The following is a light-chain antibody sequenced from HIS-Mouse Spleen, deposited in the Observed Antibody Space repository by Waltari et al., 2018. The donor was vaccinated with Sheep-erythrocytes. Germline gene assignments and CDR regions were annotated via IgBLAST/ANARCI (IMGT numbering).Light chain of an antibody. CDR2: KAS. CDR1: QSISSW. Sequence: DIQMTQSPSTLSASVGDRVTITCRASQSISSWLAWYQQKPGKAPKRLVYKASSLESGVPSRCSGSGSGTEFTLTISSLQPDDFATYYCQQYDNLLTFGGGTKVEIK. CDR3: QQYDNLLT. V-gene: IGKV1-5*03. J-gene: IGKJ4*01.